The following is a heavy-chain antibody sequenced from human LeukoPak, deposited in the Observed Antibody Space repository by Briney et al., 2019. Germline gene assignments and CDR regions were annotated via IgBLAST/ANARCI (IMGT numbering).Heavy chain of an antibody. CDR3: AKDRVRNFDY. Sequence: GGSLRLSCAASGFTFSIYSMNWVRQAPGKGLELVSYISDSSSTIYYTDSVKGRFTISRDNAKSSLYLQMNSLRAEDTAVYYCAKDRVRNFDYWGQGTLVTVSS. D-gene: IGHD1-1*01. CDR1: GFTFSIYS. CDR2: ISDSSSTI. V-gene: IGHV3-48*01. J-gene: IGHJ4*02.